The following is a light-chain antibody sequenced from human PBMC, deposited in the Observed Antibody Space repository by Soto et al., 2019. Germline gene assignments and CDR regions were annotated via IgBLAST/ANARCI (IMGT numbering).Light chain of an antibody. J-gene: IGLJ2*01. CDR2: YDS. V-gene: IGLV3-21*01. CDR3: QVWDSKSDHAV. Sequence: SYELTQPPSVSVAPGETARITCGGNNIGRKSVHWYHQKPRQAPVLVIYYDSDRPSGIPERFSGSNSGNTATLTITRVEAGDEADYYCQVWDSKSDHAVFGGGTKVTVL. CDR1: NIGRKS.